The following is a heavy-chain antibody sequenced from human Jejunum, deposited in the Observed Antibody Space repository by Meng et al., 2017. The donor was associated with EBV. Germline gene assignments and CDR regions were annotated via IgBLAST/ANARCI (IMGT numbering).Heavy chain of an antibody. J-gene: IGHJ4*02. D-gene: IGHD5-12*01. V-gene: IGHV4-61*01. CDR3: AGLRYSGYDRAFDY. CDR1: GGSVNSGNVY. Sequence: QPQEWGPGLVKPSETLSLICTVSGGSVNSGNVYWSWIRQPPGKGLEGIGYIYYSGSTNYIPSLKSRVTISLDTSKNQFSLKLSSVTAADTAVYYCAGLRYSGYDRAFDYWGQGALVTVSS. CDR2: IYYSGST.